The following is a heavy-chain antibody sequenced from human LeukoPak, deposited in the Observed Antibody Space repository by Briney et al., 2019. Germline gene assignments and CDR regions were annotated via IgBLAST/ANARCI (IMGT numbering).Heavy chain of an antibody. CDR1: GFTFSTYG. D-gene: IGHD1-26*01. J-gene: IGHJ4*02. V-gene: IGHV3-23*01. CDR3: AKDWDWELLIFDY. CDR2: ISGSGGSK. Sequence: GGTLRLSCAASGFTFSTYGMSWVRQAPGKGLEWVSGISGSGGSKYYADSVKGRFTISRDNSKNKLYLQMNSLRAEDTAIYYCAKDWDWELLIFDYWGQGTLVTVSS.